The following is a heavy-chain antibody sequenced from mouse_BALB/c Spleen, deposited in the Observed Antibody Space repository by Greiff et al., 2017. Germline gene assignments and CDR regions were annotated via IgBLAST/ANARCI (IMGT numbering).Heavy chain of an antibody. CDR3: ARWGGYDGAWFAY. Sequence: EVMLVASGGGLVQPGGSRKLSCAASGFTFSSFGMHWVRQAPEKGLEWVAYISSGSSTIYYAETVKGRFTISRDNPKNTLFLQMTSLRSEDTAMYYCARWGGYDGAWFAYWGQGTLVTVSA. D-gene: IGHD2-2*01. J-gene: IGHJ3*01. CDR1: GFTFSSFG. CDR2: ISSGSSTI. V-gene: IGHV5-17*02.